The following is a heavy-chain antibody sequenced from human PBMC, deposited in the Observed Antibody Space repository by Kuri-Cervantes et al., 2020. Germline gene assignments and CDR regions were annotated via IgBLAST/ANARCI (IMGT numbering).Heavy chain of an antibody. V-gene: IGHV3-33*08. D-gene: IGHD6-19*01. Sequence: GESLKISCAASGFSFSKYGMHWGRQTPGKGLEWVALIWHDGSNANYVESVKGRFSISRDNSRSTLYLEMNNLREDDTALYYCARWSKLSGGGWYELDYWGQGTPVTVSS. J-gene: IGHJ4*02. CDR3: ARWSKLSGGGWYELDY. CDR2: IWHDGSNA. CDR1: GFSFSKYG.